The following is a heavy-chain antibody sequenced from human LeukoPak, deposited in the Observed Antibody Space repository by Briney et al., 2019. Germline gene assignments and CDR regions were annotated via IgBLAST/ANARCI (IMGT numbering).Heavy chain of an antibody. D-gene: IGHD6-19*01. CDR3: ARRYSSGWYLPDY. CDR2: IYTSGST. CDR1: GGSISSGSYY. J-gene: IGHJ4*02. V-gene: IGHV4-61*02. Sequence: TSETLSLTCTVSGGSISSGSYYWRWIRQPAGKGLEWIERIYTSGSTNYNPSLKSRVTISVDTSKNQFSLKLSSVTAADTAVYYCARRYSSGWYLPDYWGQGTLVTVSS.